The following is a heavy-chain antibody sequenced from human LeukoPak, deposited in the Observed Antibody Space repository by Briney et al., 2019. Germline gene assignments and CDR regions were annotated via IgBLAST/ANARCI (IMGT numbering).Heavy chain of an antibody. Sequence: PSETLSLTCAVYGGSFSGYYWSWIRQPPGKGLEWIGYIYYSGSTNYNPSNYNPSLKSRVTMSVDTSKNQFSLRLSSVTAADTAVYYCARRNYYDSSGYYYWYFDLWGRGTLVTVSS. D-gene: IGHD3-22*01. CDR2: IYYSGSTNYNPS. CDR3: ARRNYYDSSGYYYWYFDL. CDR1: GGSFSGYY. V-gene: IGHV4-59*08. J-gene: IGHJ2*01.